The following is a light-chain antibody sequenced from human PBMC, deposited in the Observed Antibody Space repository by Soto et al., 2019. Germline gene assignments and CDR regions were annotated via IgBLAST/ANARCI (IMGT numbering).Light chain of an antibody. J-gene: IGLJ1*01. CDR3: QSYDNSLSAYV. Sequence: QSVLAQPRSVSGAPGQKVTISCTGSSSNIGAGYDLHWYQQLPGTAPKLLLYGNSNRPSGVPDRFSGSKSGTSASLAITGLQAEDEADYYCQSYDNSLSAYVFGTGTKLTVL. CDR2: GNS. V-gene: IGLV1-40*01. CDR1: SSNIGAGYD.